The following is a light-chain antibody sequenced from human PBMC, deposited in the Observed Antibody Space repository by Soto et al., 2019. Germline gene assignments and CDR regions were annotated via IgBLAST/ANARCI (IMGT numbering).Light chain of an antibody. CDR3: QQRSNWPIT. J-gene: IGKJ5*01. V-gene: IGKV3D-20*02. Sequence: EFVLTQSPGTLSLSPGERATLSCRASQTVRNNYLAWYQQKPGQAPRLLIYDASSRATGIPDRFSGSGSGTDFTLTISSLEPEDFALYYCQQRSNWPITFGQGTLLEI. CDR2: DAS. CDR1: QTVRNNY.